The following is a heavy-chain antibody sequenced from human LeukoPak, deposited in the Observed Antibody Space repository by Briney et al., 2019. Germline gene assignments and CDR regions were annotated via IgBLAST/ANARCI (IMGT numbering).Heavy chain of an antibody. CDR2: IYPDDSDT. J-gene: IGHJ4*02. CDR3: ARQRRSSGWPNDY. CDR1: GYRFTSYW. D-gene: IGHD6-19*01. V-gene: IGHV5-51*01. Sequence: GEPLKISLKGSGYRFTSYWIAWVRPMPGKGLEWMGIIYPDDSDTRYSPSFQGQVTITADKSISTAYLQWSSLKASDNAMYYCARQRRSSGWPNDYWGQGTLVTVSS.